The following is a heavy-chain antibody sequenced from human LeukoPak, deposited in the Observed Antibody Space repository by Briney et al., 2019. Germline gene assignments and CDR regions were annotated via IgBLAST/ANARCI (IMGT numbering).Heavy chain of an antibody. Sequence: GASVKVSCKVSGYSLTEVSIHWVRQRPGKGLEWMGGLDPEDGKIIYAQTFEHRVTMTEDTSRDIAYLELTSLSSDDTAVYYCATEIHYASGRFRAHAMDVWGQGTTVTVSS. CDR1: GYSLTEVS. J-gene: IGHJ6*02. CDR3: ATEIHYASGRFRAHAMDV. D-gene: IGHD2-2*01. V-gene: IGHV1-24*01. CDR2: LDPEDGKI.